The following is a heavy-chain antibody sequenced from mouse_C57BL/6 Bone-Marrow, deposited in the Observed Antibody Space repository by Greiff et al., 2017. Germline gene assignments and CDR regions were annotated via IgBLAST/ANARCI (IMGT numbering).Heavy chain of an antibody. D-gene: IGHD1-1*01. CDR1: GYTFTSYW. J-gene: IGHJ4*01. Sequence: VQLQQPGAELVKPGASVKMSCKASGYTFTSYWITWVKQRPGQGLEWIGDIYPGSGSTNYNEKFKSKATLTVDTSSSTAYMQLRSLTSEDSAVYYCARHYGSSFYYAMDYWGQGTSVTVSS. CDR3: ARHYGSSFYYAMDY. V-gene: IGHV1-55*01. CDR2: IYPGSGST.